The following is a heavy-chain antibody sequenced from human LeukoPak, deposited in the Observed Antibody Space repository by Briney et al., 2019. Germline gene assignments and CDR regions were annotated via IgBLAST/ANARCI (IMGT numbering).Heavy chain of an antibody. CDR2: IYSGGST. J-gene: IGHJ3*02. D-gene: IGHD1-1*01. CDR3: ARELRENGVFDI. V-gene: IGHV3-NL1*01. Sequence: PGGSLRLSCAASGFSFSSYGMHWVRQAPGKGLEWVSVIYSGGSTYYADSVKGRFSISRDNSKNAVYLQMNSLRAEDTAVYYCARELRENGVFDIWGQGTMVTVSS. CDR1: GFSFSSYG.